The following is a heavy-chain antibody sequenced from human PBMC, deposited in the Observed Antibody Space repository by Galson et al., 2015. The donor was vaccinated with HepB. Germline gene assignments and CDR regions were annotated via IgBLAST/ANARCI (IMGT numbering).Heavy chain of an antibody. CDR1: GYTFTSYG. V-gene: IGHV1-18*04. D-gene: IGHD6-13*01. Sequence: SVKVSCKASGYTFTSYGISWVRQAPGQGLEWMGWISAYNGNTNYAQKPQGRVTMTTDTSTSTAYMELRSLRSDDTAVYYCARSISPGIAEYYFDYWGQGTLVTVSS. CDR3: ARSISPGIAEYYFDY. CDR2: ISAYNGNT. J-gene: IGHJ4*02.